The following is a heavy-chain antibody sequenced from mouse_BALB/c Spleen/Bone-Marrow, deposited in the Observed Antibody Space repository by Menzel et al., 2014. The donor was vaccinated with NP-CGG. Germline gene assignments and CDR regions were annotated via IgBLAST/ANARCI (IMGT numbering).Heavy chain of an antibody. Sequence: VKVVDSGTELVRPGTSVKVSCKASGYAFTNYLIEWVKQRPGQGLEWIGVINPGSGDTSYNEKFRGKATLTADKSSSTAYMQLSSLTSDDSAVYFCARNANWLFAYWGQGTLVTVSA. J-gene: IGHJ3*01. D-gene: IGHD4-1*01. CDR2: INPGSGDT. V-gene: IGHV1-54*01. CDR3: ARNANWLFAY. CDR1: GYAFTNYL.